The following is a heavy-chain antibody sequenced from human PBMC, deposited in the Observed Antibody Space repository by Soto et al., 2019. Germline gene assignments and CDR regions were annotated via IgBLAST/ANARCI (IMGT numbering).Heavy chain of an antibody. Sequence: QVQLQESSRGLVKPSQTLSLTCTVSGGSISSGDYYWSWIRQPPGKGLEWIGYIYYSGSTYYNPSLKSRVTISVDTSKNQFSLKLSSVTAADTAVYYCAREDPKDSSWFDPWGQGTLVTVSS. J-gene: IGHJ5*02. V-gene: IGHV4-30-4*01. D-gene: IGHD2-15*01. CDR2: IYYSGST. CDR3: AREDPKDSSWFDP. CDR1: GGSISSGDYY.